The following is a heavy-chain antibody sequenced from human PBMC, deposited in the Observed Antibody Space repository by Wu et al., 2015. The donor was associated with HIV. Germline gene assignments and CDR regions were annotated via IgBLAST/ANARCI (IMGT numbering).Heavy chain of an antibody. Sequence: QVQLVQSGAEVKKPGSSVKLSCKVSGYTLTELSMHWVRQAPGKGLEWMGRFDPEDGETIYAQKFQGRVTMTEDTSTDTAYMELRSLRSDDTAVYYCAREGDTIFGVAIGLDYMDVWGKGTTVIVSS. CDR3: AREGDTIFGVAIGLDYMDV. CDR2: FDPEDGET. CDR1: GYTLTELS. V-gene: IGHV1-24*01. D-gene: IGHD3-3*01. J-gene: IGHJ6*03.